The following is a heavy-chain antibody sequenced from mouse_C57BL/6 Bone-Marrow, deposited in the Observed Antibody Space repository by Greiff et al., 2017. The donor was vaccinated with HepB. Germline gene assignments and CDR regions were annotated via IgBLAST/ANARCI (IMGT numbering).Heavy chain of an antibody. J-gene: IGHJ2*01. CDR1: GFTFSDYG. V-gene: IGHV5-17*01. CDR3: ARLYYDYDYFDY. CDR2: ISSGSSTI. Sequence: DVHLVESGGGLVKPGGSLKLSCAASGFTFSDYGMHWVRQAPEKGLEWVAYISSGSSTIYYADTVKGRFTISRDNAKNTLFLQMTSLRSEDTAMYYCARLYYDYDYFDYWGQGTTLTVSS. D-gene: IGHD2-4*01.